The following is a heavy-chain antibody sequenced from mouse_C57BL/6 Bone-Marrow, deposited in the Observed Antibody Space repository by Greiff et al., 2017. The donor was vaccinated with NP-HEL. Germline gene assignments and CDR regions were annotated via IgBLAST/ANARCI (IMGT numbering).Heavy chain of an antibody. CDR1: GYTFTSYG. V-gene: IGHV1-81*01. CDR2: IYPRSGNT. D-gene: IGHD2-4*01. CDR3: ARDGFYYDYDEWFAY. Sequence: QVQLQQSGAELARPGASVKLSCKASGYTFTSYGISWVKQRTGQGLEWIGEIYPRSGNTYYNEKFKGKATLTADKSSSTAYMELRSLTSEDSAVYFGARDGFYYDYDEWFAYWGQGTLVTVSA. J-gene: IGHJ3*01.